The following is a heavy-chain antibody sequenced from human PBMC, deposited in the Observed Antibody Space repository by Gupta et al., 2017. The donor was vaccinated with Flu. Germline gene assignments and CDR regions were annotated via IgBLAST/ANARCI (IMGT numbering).Heavy chain of an antibody. CDR1: GYTFTSYA. CDR3: ARDRRINSSGWYNNWFDP. CDR2: INAGNGNT. J-gene: IGHJ5*02. D-gene: IGHD6-19*01. V-gene: IGHV1-3*01. Sequence: QVQLVQSGAEVKKPGASVKVSCKASGYTFTSYAMHWVRQAPGQRLEWMGWINAGNGNTKYSQKFQGRVTITRDTSASTAYMELSSLRSEDTAVYYCARDRRINSSGWYNNWFDPWGQGTLVTVSS.